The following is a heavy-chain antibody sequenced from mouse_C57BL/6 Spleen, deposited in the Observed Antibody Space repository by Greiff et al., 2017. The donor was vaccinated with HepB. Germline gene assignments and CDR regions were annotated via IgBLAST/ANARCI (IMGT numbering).Heavy chain of an antibody. CDR1: GFSLTSYG. CDR2: IWSGGST. Sequence: VQGVESGPGLVQPSQSLSITCTVSGFSLTSYGVHWVRQPPGKGLEWLGVIWSGGSTDYNAAFISRLSISKDNSKSQVFFKMNSLQADDTAIYYCAKAGITTVVADYWGQGTTLTVSS. CDR3: AKAGITTVVADY. D-gene: IGHD1-1*01. V-gene: IGHV2-4*01. J-gene: IGHJ2*01.